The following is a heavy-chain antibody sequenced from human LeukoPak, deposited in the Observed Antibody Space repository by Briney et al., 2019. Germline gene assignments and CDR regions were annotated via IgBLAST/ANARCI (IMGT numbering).Heavy chain of an antibody. Sequence: ASVKVSCKASGGSFSTYAISWVRQAPGQGLEWMGGIIPIFGRGNYAQKFQGRVTITTDESTSTAYMELSSLRSEDTAVYYCARDQCSGGSCYSTTNWFDPWGQGTLVTVSS. CDR3: ARDQCSGGSCYSTTNWFDP. J-gene: IGHJ5*02. V-gene: IGHV1-69*05. CDR1: GGSFSTYA. CDR2: IIPIFGRG. D-gene: IGHD2-15*01.